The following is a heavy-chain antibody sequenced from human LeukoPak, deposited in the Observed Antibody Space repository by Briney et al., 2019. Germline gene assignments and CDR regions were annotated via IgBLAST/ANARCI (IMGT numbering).Heavy chain of an antibody. CDR2: IYPGDSDT. Sequence: GESLKISCKGSGYSFTSYWIGWVRQMPGKGQEWMGIIYPGDSDTRYSPSFQGQVTISADKSISTAYLQWSSLKASDTAMYYCAREKEQQLVSFDYWGQGTLVTVSS. V-gene: IGHV5-51*01. CDR1: GYSFTSYW. D-gene: IGHD6-13*01. J-gene: IGHJ4*02. CDR3: AREKEQQLVSFDY.